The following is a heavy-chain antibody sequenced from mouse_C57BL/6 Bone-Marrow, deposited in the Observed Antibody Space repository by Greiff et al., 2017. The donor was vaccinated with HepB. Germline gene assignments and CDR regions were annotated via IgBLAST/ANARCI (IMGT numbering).Heavy chain of an antibody. CDR3: ASTYDEDFDY. CDR1: GFSLHSACS. J-gene: IGHJ2*01. D-gene: IGHD2-12*01. Sequence: VMLVESGPSLVRPSQTLSLTCTFTGFSLHSACSLLWIRPFPGPNLEYIAYTFYSGITYYNPSLESRTYITRDTSKYQFSLKLSSVTTEDTATYYCASTYDEDFDYWGQGTTLTVSS. CDR2: TFYSGIT. V-gene: IGHV3-3*01.